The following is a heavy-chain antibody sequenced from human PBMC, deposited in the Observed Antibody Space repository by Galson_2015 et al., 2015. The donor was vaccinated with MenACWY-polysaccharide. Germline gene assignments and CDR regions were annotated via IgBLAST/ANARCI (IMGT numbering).Heavy chain of an antibody. D-gene: IGHD3-16*01. J-gene: IGHJ6*02. CDR2: TYYRSKWCN. CDR1: GDSVSRNSAA. V-gene: IGHV6-1*01. Sequence: CAISGDSVSRNSAAWNWIRQSPSRGLEWLGRTYYRSKWCNDYTVSVKSRITFNPDTSKNQFSLQLNSVTPEDTAVYYCASHLIMILFGGVFLILYYRIDVWGQRTTVTVSS. CDR3: ASHLIMILFGGVFLILYYRIDV.